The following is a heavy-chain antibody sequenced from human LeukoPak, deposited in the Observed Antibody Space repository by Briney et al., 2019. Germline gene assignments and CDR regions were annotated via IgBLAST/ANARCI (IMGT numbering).Heavy chain of an antibody. D-gene: IGHD1-26*01. V-gene: IGHV3-23*01. Sequence: GGSLRLSCAASGFTFSSYGMSWVRQAPGKGLEWVSAISGGSTYYADSVKGRFTISRDNSKNTLYLQMNSLRAEDTAVYYCAKDLESRGELLLFDYWGQGTLVTVSS. CDR2: ISGGST. CDR1: GFTFSSYG. J-gene: IGHJ4*02. CDR3: AKDLESRGELLLFDY.